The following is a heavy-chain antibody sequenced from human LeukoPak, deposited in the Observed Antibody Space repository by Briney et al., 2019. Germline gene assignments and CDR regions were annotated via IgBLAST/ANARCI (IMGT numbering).Heavy chain of an antibody. CDR1: GGTFSSYA. CDR2: IIPILGIA. D-gene: IGHD1-26*01. CDR3: ARGGVVGATIVY. J-gene: IGHJ4*02. V-gene: IGHV1-69*04. Sequence: GASVKVSCKASGGTFSSYAISWVRQAPGQGLEWMGRIIPILGIANYAQKFQGRVTITADKSTSTAYMELSSLRSEDTAVYYCARGGVVGATIVYWGQGTLVTVSS.